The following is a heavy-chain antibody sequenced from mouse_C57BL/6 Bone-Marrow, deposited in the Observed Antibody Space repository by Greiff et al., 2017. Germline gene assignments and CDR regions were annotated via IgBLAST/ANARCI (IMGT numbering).Heavy chain of an antibody. D-gene: IGHD1-1*01. CDR2: ISNLAYSI. J-gene: IGHJ4*01. CDR3: ARRITTVVAEDYAMDY. V-gene: IGHV5-15*01. Sequence: VMLVESGGGLVQPGGSLKLSCAASGFTFSDYGMAWVRQAPRKGPEWVAFISNLAYSIYYADTVTGRFTISRENAKNTLYLEMSSRRSEDTAMYYCARRITTVVAEDYAMDYWGQGTSVTVSS. CDR1: GFTFSDYG.